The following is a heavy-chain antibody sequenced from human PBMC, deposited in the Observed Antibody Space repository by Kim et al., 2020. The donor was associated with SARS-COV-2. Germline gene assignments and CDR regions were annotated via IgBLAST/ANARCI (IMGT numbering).Heavy chain of an antibody. CDR3: ARGGDMTTLGGVIARGY. J-gene: IGHJ4*02. Sequence: SETLSLTCTVSGGSISSGGYYWNWIRQLPGKGLEWIGYIYYNGNIRYNPSLKSRLIISADTSKNQFSLNLSSLTAADTAVYYCARGGDMTTLGGVIARGYWGQGSLVTVSS. D-gene: IGHD3-16*02. V-gene: IGHV4-31*03. CDR2: IYYNGNI. CDR1: GGSISSGGYY.